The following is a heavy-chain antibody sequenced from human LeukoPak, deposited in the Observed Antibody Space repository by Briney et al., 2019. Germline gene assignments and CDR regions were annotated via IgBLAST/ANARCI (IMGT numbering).Heavy chain of an antibody. CDR1: GGSISRDSYY. CDR3: ARGAPRWWFDP. Sequence: PSETLSLTCTVSGGSISRDSYYWTWIRQPAGKGLEWIGLIYTFGNTNYNPSLKSRVTISVDTSKNQFSLKLSSVTAADTAIYYCARGAPRWWFDPWGQGILVTVSS. J-gene: IGHJ5*02. D-gene: IGHD4-23*01. CDR2: IYTFGNT. V-gene: IGHV4-61*02.